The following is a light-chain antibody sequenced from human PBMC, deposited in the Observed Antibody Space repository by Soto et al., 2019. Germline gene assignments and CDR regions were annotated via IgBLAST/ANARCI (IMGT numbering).Light chain of an antibody. J-gene: IGKJ5*01. V-gene: IGKV3-11*02. CDR1: KSDNSC. Sequence: IVLTPSPATLSLSPGEKATLXCRASKSDNSCLSWDPQKGGTAPRLLIXDPSNRATAIPARLSGSGSGRDFTLNISSLEPEDFAVYYCQQRSNWPLITFGQGTRLEIK. CDR2: DPS. CDR3: QQRSNWPLIT.